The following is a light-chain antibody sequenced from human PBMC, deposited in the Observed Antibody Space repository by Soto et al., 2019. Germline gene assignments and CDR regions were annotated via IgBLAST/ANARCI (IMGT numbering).Light chain of an antibody. J-gene: IGLJ1*01. Sequence: QSALTQPPSVSGSPGQSVTISCTVTSSDVGDYEHVSWYQQAPGTAPKLIIFDVTHRPSGVSDRFSGSKSGNTASLTISGLQAEDEADYYCSSYTSSTTLYVFGSGTKLTVL. V-gene: IGLV2-18*02. CDR1: SSDVGDYEH. CDR3: SSYTSSTTLYV. CDR2: DVT.